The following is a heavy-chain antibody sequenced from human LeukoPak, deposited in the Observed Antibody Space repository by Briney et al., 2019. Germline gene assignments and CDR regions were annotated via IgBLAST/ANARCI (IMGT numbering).Heavy chain of an antibody. J-gene: IGHJ3*02. CDR1: GGSISSYY. V-gene: IGHV4-59*12. D-gene: IGHD3-22*01. CDR2: IYNSGST. CDR3: ARSITMIVVGARVAFDI. Sequence: SETLSLTCTVSGGSISSYYWSWIRQPPGKGLEWIGYIYNSGSTNYNPSLKSRVTISVDTSKNQFSLKLSSVTAADTAVYYCARSITMIVVGARVAFDIWGQGTMVIVSS.